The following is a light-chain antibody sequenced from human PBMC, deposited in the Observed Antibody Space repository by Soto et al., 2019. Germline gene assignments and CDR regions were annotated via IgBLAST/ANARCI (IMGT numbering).Light chain of an antibody. CDR1: QSISSW. CDR3: KRVHDYPIT. CDR2: GAS. V-gene: IGKV1-5*01. Sequence: DIQMTQSPSTLSASVGDRVTITCRASQSISSWLAWYQQKPGKAHKLLIYGASTLQSGVPPRFGGSGSGTAFTLTIRSLQPEDFANYFCKRVHDYPITFGGGTKVDIK. J-gene: IGKJ4*01.